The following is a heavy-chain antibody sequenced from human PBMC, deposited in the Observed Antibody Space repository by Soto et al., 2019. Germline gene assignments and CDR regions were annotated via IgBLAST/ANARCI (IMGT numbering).Heavy chain of an antibody. CDR1: GGTFSSYS. Sequence: SVKVSCKASGGTFSSYSISWVRQAPGEGLEWMGGIIPIFGTANYAQNLQGRVTMTTDTSTSTAYMELSSLRSEDTAVYYRAVKNYYDSSGYGGPWFDPWGQGTLVTVSS. CDR2: IIPIFGTA. D-gene: IGHD3-22*01. CDR3: AVKNYYDSSGYGGPWFDP. V-gene: IGHV1-69*05. J-gene: IGHJ5*02.